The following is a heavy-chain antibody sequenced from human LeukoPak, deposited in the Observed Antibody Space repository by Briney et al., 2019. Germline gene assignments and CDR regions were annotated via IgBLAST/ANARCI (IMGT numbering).Heavy chain of an antibody. D-gene: IGHD5-12*01. CDR3: ARADPGSGYDPPLDY. J-gene: IGHJ4*02. V-gene: IGHV4-59*01. CDR1: GGSISSYY. Sequence: SETLSLTCTVSGGSISSYYWSWIRQPPGKGLEWIGYIYYSGSTNYNPSLKSRVTISVDTSKNQFSLKLSSVTAADTAVYYCARADPGSGYDPPLDYWGQGTLVTVSS. CDR2: IYYSGST.